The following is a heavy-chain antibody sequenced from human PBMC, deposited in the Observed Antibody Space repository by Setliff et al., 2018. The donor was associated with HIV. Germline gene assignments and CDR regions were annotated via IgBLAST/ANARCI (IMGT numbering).Heavy chain of an antibody. CDR1: GGSITTTDYY. D-gene: IGHD3-22*01. J-gene: IGHJ5*02. CDR2: LYSGGGI. Sequence: SETLSLTCSVSGGSITTTDYYWTWIRQSPGKGLEWIGSLYSGGGIYRNPSLKSRFTISRDNAKNSLYLQMNSLRAEDTAVYYCARDHRPYFYDKAWFDPWGQGTLVTVSS. V-gene: IGHV4-39*02. CDR3: ARDHRPYFYDKAWFDP.